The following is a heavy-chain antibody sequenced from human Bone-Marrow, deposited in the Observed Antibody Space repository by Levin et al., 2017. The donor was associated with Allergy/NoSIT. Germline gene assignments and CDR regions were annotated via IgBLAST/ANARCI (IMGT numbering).Heavy chain of an antibody. Sequence: SVKVSCKASGFTFTSSAVQWVRQARGQRLEWIGWIVVGSGNTNYAQKFQERVTITRDMSTSTAYMELSSLRSEDTAVYYCAAERQLDYYYGMDVWGQGTTVTVSS. J-gene: IGHJ6*02. CDR3: AAERQLDYYYGMDV. D-gene: IGHD5-18*01. CDR1: GFTFTSSA. V-gene: IGHV1-58*01. CDR2: IVVGSGNT.